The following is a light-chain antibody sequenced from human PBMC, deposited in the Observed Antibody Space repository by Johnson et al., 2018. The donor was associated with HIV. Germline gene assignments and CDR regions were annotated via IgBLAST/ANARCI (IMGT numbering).Light chain of an antibody. CDR1: SSNIGKNY. J-gene: IGLJ1*01. Sequence: QSILTQPPSVSAAPGQKVTISCSGSSSNIGKNYVSWYHHVPGTAPKLLIYDNNKRPSGIPDRFSGSKSGTSATLGITGLQTGDEADYYCGTWDSSLSAARVFGTGTKVTVL. CDR3: GTWDSSLSAARV. V-gene: IGLV1-51*01. CDR2: DNN.